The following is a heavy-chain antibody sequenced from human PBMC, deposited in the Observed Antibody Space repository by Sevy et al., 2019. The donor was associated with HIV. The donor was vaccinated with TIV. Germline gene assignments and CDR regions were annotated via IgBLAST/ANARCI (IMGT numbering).Heavy chain of an antibody. CDR3: VVGTIQHLDY. J-gene: IGHJ4*02. V-gene: IGHV3-23*01. CDR1: GFTFNNYA. Sequence: GGSLRLSCAASGFTFNNYAMSWVRQDPGKGLEWISVITAGGVITYSVDSVRGRFTISRDNSKNMVYLQMNSLRAEDTATYYCVVGTIQHLDYWGQGTRVTVS. CDR2: ITAGGVIT. D-gene: IGHD1-26*01.